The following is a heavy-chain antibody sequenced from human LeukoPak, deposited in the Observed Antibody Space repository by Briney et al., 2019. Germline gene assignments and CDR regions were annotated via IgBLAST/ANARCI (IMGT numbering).Heavy chain of an antibody. J-gene: IGHJ5*02. Sequence: ASVKVSCKASGYTFTGYYMHWVRQAPGQGLEWMGWINPNSGGTNYAQKFQGRVTKTRDTSISTAYMELSRLRSDDTAVYYCARGVVGASSSWFDPWGQGALVTVSS. CDR2: INPNSGGT. V-gene: IGHV1-2*02. CDR1: GYTFTGYY. CDR3: ARGVVGASSSWFDP. D-gene: IGHD1-26*01.